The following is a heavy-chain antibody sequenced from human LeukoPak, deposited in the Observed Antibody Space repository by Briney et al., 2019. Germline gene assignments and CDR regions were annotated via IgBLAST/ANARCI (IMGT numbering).Heavy chain of an antibody. CDR1: GVSISRSFYY. Sequence: SETLSLTCSISGVSISRSFYYWGWIRQPPEKRLEWIGNVYYSGGTYYNPSLKSRVSMSVDTSQNQFSLTLTSVTAADTAVYFCARRPNLPADDGDYWRFDVWGQGRRVTVSS. J-gene: IGHJ3*01. D-gene: IGHD4-17*01. CDR2: VYYSGGT. CDR3: ARRPNLPADDGDYWRFDV. V-gene: IGHV4-39*01.